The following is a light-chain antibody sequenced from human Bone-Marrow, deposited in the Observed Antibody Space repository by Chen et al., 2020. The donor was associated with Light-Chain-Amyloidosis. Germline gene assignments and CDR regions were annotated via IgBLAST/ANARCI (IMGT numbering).Light chain of an antibody. CDR1: QSLVHSNGYTY. CDR2: LAS. V-gene: IGKV2-28*01. Sequence: DIVMTQSPLSLPVTPGEPASISCRSSQSLVHSNGYTYVDWYLQKPGQSPQLLIYLASTLATGVPDRFSGSGSGTEFTLKISRVEAEDVGVFYCMQVLQAPFTFGPGTKVDIK. J-gene: IGKJ3*01. CDR3: MQVLQAPFT.